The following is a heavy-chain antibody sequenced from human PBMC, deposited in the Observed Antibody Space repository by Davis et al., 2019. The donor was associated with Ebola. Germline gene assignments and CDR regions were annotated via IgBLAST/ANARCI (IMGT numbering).Heavy chain of an antibody. CDR3: ARDISTYYYGSGSPLYGMDV. CDR1: GGTFSSYA. D-gene: IGHD3-10*01. CDR2: IIPIFGTG. V-gene: IGHV1-69*13. Sequence: SVKVSCKASGGTFSSYAISWVRQAPGQGLEWMGGIIPIFGTGNYAQKFQGRVTITADESTSTAYMELSSLRSEDTAVYYCARDISTYYYGSGSPLYGMDVWGQGTTVTVSS. J-gene: IGHJ6*02.